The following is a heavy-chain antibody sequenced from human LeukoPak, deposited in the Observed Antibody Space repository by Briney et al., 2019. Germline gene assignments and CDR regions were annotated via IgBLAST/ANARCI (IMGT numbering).Heavy chain of an antibody. Sequence: SETLSLTCTVSGVFINSYYWSWIRQPAGKGLEWIGRIYSSESTNYNPSLKSRVSMSLDTSKNQFSLKLTSVTAAATAVYYCARGGKATVVTMWGQGILVTVSS. J-gene: IGHJ4*02. CDR1: GVFINSYY. D-gene: IGHD4-23*01. CDR2: IYSSEST. CDR3: ARGGKATVVTM. V-gene: IGHV4-4*07.